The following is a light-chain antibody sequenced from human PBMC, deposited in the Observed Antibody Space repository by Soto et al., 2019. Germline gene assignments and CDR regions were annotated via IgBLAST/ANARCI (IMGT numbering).Light chain of an antibody. V-gene: IGKV3-20*01. Sequence: EFVLTQSPGTLSLSPGEIATLSCRASQSLANSFIAWYQQKPGQAPRLLIYDTSSRASGIPDRFSGSGSGTDFTLAIGRLEPEDFAVYYCQQYGRSPWTFGQGTRLEIK. J-gene: IGKJ5*01. CDR2: DTS. CDR3: QQYGRSPWT. CDR1: QSLANSF.